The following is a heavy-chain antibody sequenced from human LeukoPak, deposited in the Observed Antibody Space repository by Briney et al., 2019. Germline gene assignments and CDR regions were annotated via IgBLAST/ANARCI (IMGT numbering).Heavy chain of an antibody. CDR2: IYYSGDT. Sequence: SETLSLTCIVSGGSISGYYWSWIRQSPGKGLEWIGYIYYSGDTNYNPSLKSRVTISVDKSKNQFSLELRSVTAADTAVYYCVRGNTWYFLDYWGQGTLVTVSS. CDR3: VRGNTWYFLDY. CDR1: GGSISGYY. V-gene: IGHV4-59*01. D-gene: IGHD6-13*01. J-gene: IGHJ4*02.